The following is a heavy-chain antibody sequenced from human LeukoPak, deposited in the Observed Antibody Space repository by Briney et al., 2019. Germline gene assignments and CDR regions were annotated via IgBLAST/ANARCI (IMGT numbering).Heavy chain of an antibody. CDR3: ARDTMRAYYYDSSGQFDY. CDR2: ISSSSSYI. V-gene: IGHV3-21*01. Sequence: GGSLRLSCAASGFTFSSYSMNWVRQAPGKGLEWVSSISSSSSYIYYTDSVKGRFTISRDNAKNSLYLQMNSLRAEDTAVYYCARDTMRAYYYDSSGQFDYWGQGTLVTVSS. D-gene: IGHD3-22*01. J-gene: IGHJ4*02. CDR1: GFTFSSYS.